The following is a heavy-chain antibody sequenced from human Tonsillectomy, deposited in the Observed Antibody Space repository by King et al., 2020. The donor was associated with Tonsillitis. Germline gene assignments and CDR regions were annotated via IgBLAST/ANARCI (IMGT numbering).Heavy chain of an antibody. J-gene: IGHJ6*02. CDR1: GFSFGSYA. V-gene: IGHV3-23*04. CDR2: ISGSGGTI. CDR3: AKDSGNNYYDMDV. Sequence: DVQLVESGGGLVQPGGSLRLSCAASGFSFGSYAMSWVRQASGKGLEWVSGISGSGGTIYYADSVKGRFTVSRDTSKNTLYLQMNGLRGEDTGVYYCAKDSGNNYYDMDVWGQGTTVTVSS.